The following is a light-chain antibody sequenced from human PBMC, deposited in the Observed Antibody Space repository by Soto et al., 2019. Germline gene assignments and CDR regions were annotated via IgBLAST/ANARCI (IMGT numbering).Light chain of an antibody. CDR1: SSDVGDYNY. CDR3: SSYTSTITVL. V-gene: IGLV2-14*03. CDR2: DVS. J-gene: IGLJ2*01. Sequence: QSALTQPASVSGSPGQSITICCTGTSSDVGDYNYVSWYQHHPGKAPKLMIYDVSNRPSGVSNRFSGSKSGNTASLTIAGLQAEDEADYYCSSYTSTITVLFGVGTKLTVL.